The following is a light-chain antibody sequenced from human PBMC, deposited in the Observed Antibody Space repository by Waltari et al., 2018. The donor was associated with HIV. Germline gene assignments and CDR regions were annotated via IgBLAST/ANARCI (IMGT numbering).Light chain of an antibody. CDR1: ESIRRW. J-gene: IGKJ4*01. CDR2: QAS. CDR3: QQYNRYSH. Sequence: ETQMTKYPSTLSASVGDRVTITCRASESIRRWLAWYQQKPGKAPKLLISQASNLENGVPSRFSGSGSETEFTLTISSLQPYDSASYYCQQYNRYSHFGGGTKVEIK. V-gene: IGKV1-5*03.